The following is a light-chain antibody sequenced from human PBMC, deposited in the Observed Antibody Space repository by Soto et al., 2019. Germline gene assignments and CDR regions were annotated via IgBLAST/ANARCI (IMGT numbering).Light chain of an antibody. V-gene: IGKV3-15*01. J-gene: IGKJ5*01. CDR1: QSFSSN. CDR3: QQYGSSPYT. CDR2: GTS. Sequence: ELVMTQSPATLSVSPGERATLSCRASQSFSSNVAWYQQKPGQAPRLLIYGTSTRVTGIPARFSGTGSGTDFTLTISRLEPEDFAVYYCQQYGSSPYTFGLGTRLEIK.